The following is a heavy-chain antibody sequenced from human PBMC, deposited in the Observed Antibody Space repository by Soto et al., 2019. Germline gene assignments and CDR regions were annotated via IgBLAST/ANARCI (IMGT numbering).Heavy chain of an antibody. V-gene: IGHV3-21*01. D-gene: IGHD1-1*01. CDR3: ARGEATGTPLSDY. Sequence: EVQVVESGGGLVKPGGSLRLSCAASGFTFSSYTMNWVRQAPGKGLEWVSSISSSSSYMYYADSVKGRFTISRDNAKKSLNRQSNSLRAEDTAVYYCARGEATGTPLSDYWGQGTLVTVSA. CDR1: GFTFSSYT. J-gene: IGHJ4*02. CDR2: ISSSSSYM.